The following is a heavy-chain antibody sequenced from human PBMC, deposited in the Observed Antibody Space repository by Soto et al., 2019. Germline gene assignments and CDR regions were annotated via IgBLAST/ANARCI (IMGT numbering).Heavy chain of an antibody. CDR1: GFTFSSYA. Sequence: EVQLLESGGGLVQPGGSLRLSCAASGFTFSSYAMSWVRQAPGKGLEWVSTVSGSGGSTYYADSVKGRFTISRDNSKNTLYLQMNNLRAEDTAVFYCATRSDSSGWCPTRGFDIWGQGTMVTVSS. V-gene: IGHV3-23*01. CDR2: VSGSGGST. CDR3: ATRSDSSGWCPTRGFDI. J-gene: IGHJ3*02. D-gene: IGHD6-19*01.